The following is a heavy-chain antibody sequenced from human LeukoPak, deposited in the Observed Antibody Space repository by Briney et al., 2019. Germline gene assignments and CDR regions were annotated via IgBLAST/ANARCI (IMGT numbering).Heavy chain of an antibody. CDR2: INPNSGGT. V-gene: IGHV1-2*02. Sequence: ASVEVSCKASGYTFTGYYMHWVRQAPGQGLEWMGWINPNSGGTNYAQKFQGRVTMTRDTSISTAYMELSRLRSDDTAVYYCARVEPYYYYMDVWGKGTTVTVSS. CDR1: GYTFTGYY. J-gene: IGHJ6*03. CDR3: ARVEPYYYYMDV.